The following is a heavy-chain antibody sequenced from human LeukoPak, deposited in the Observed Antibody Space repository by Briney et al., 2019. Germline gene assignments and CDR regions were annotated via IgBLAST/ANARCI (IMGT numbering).Heavy chain of an antibody. D-gene: IGHD3-22*01. V-gene: IGHV4-39*02. J-gene: IGHJ3*02. Sequence: SETLSLTCTVSGGSIISNNHYWGWPRQPPGKGLEWFGSISYSGGTAYNPSLRSRVTISVDPSKNQFSLKVNSVTAADTAVYYCAREVEYYDSSGYRPHAFDIWGQGTLVTVSA. CDR2: ISYSGGT. CDR1: GGSIISNNHY. CDR3: AREVEYYDSSGYRPHAFDI.